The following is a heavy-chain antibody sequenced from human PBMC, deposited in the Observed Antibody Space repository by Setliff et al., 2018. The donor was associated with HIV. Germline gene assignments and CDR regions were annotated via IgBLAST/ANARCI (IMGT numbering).Heavy chain of an antibody. CDR2: ITPMFGTA. D-gene: IGHD3-16*01. V-gene: IGHV1-69*13. Sequence: VASVKVSCKASGGTFSSFGISWVRQAPGQGLEWMGGITPMFGTAKYAQKFQGRVTITADESTSTVYMEMSSLRSEDTAVYYCAASTEMVTFGYSYYYMDVWGKGTTVTVSS. CDR3: AASTEMVTFGYSYYYMDV. CDR1: GGTFSSFG. J-gene: IGHJ6*03.